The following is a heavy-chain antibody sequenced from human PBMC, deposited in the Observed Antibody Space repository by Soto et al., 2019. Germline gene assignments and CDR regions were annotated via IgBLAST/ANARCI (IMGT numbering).Heavy chain of an antibody. CDR1: GGSISSGGYY. CDR2: IYYSGST. J-gene: IGHJ6*02. D-gene: IGHD3-3*01. Sequence: SETLSLTCTVSGGSISSGGYYWSWIRQHPGKGLEWIGYIYYSGSTYYNPSLKSRVTISVDTSKNQFSLKLSSVTAADKAVYYCASQPGPYYDFWSGPYYYGMDVWGQGTTVTVSS. CDR3: ASQPGPYYDFWSGPYYYGMDV. V-gene: IGHV4-31*03.